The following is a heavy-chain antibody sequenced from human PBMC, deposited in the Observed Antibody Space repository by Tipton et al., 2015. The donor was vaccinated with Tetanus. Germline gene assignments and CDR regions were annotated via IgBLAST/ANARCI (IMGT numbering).Heavy chain of an antibody. D-gene: IGHD2-2*01. CDR3: ARGWSECSSWSCSPFDS. J-gene: IGHJ4*02. V-gene: IGHV4-31*02. CDR1: DGPVSSGGFY. Sequence: LRLSCSVSDGPVSSGGFYWGWVRQVTGKGLEWIGNIYYSGTTYYTPSLRGRLSISVDTPKNQFSLKLTSVTAADSAIYYCARGWSECSSWSCSPFDSWGQGTLVTVSS. CDR2: IYYSGTT.